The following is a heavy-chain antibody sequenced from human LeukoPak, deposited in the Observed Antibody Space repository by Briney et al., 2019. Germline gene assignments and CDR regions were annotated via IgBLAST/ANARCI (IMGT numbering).Heavy chain of an antibody. CDR2: ISSSGSTI. D-gene: IGHD3-3*01. CDR3: AGTQDFGVVIGGFDP. J-gene: IGHJ5*02. Sequence: PGGSLRLSCVASGFTFGDYYMSWIRQAPGKGLEWVSYISSSGSTIYYADSVKGRFTISRDNAKNSLYLQMNSLRAEDTAVYYCAGTQDFGVVIGGFDPWGQGTLVTVSS. V-gene: IGHV3-11*04. CDR1: GFTFGDYY.